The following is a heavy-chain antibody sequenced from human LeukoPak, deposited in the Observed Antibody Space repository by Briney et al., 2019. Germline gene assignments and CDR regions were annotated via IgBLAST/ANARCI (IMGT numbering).Heavy chain of an antibody. J-gene: IGHJ5*02. Sequence: SETLSLTCTVSGYSISSGYYWGWIRQPPGKGLEWIGSIYHSGSTYYNPSLKSRVTMSLNTSRNQISLKLTSVTAADTAVYYCARDVFFRAHNWFDPWAREPWSPSP. D-gene: IGHD2/OR15-2a*01. V-gene: IGHV4-38-2*02. CDR3: ARDVFFRAHNWFDP. CDR1: GYSISSGYY. CDR2: IYHSGST.